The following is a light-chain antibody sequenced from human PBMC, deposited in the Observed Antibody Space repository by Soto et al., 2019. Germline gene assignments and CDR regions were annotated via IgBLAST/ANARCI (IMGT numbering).Light chain of an antibody. CDR2: TAS. Sequence: AIQLSQSPSSLSASVGDRVTISCRASHDIRHDLGWYQQKAGKAPKLMISTASVLQEGVPSRFSGSGSGTDFTLTTSSLQPEDFATYFCQQDCGFPPTFGQGTTMEIK. CDR1: HDIRHD. V-gene: IGKV1-6*01. CDR3: QQDCGFPPT. J-gene: IGKJ1*01.